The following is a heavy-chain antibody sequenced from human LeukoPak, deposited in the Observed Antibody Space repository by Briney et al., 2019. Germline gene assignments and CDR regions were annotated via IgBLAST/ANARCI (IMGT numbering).Heavy chain of an antibody. D-gene: IGHD6-25*01. J-gene: IGHJ4*02. V-gene: IGHV4-59*01. CDR1: GGSISSYY. CDR2: IYYSGST. CDR3: ARVGYLYYFDY. Sequence: SETLSLTCTVSGGSISSYYWSWIRQPPGKGLEWIGYIYYSGSTNYNPSLKSRVTISVDTSKNQFSLKLSSVTAADTAVYYCARVGYLYYFDYWGQGTLVTVSS.